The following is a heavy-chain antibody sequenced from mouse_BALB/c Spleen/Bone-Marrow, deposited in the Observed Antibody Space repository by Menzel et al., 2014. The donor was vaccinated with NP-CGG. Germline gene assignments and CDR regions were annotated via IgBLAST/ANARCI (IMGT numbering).Heavy chain of an antibody. V-gene: IGHV1-4*01. CDR3: ARRDDGYVFFDY. CDR1: GYTFTTYT. Sequence: VQLQQSGAELARPGASVKMSCRASGYTFTTYTIHWVRQRPGQGLEWIGYINPSSGYTNYIQKFKGKATLTADKSSSTAYKQLSSMTTEGSADYYCARRDDGYVFFDYWGQGTTLTVSS. J-gene: IGHJ2*01. D-gene: IGHD2-3*01. CDR2: INPSSGYT.